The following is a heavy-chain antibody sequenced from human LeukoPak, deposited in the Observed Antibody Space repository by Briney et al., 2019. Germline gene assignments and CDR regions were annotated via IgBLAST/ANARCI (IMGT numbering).Heavy chain of an antibody. D-gene: IGHD2-15*01. CDR2: IIPIFGTA. CDR1: GGTFISYA. J-gene: IGHJ6*04. V-gene: IGHV1-69*06. CDR3: ASLTVYCSGVSCYPQDYYYYGMAV. Sequence: SVKVSCKASGGTFISYAISWVRQAPGQGREWMGGIIPIFGTANYAQKFQDRVTSTPDKSTSTAYMELSSLRSEDTALYYCASLTVYCSGVSCYPQDYYYYGMAVWGKGTTVTVPS.